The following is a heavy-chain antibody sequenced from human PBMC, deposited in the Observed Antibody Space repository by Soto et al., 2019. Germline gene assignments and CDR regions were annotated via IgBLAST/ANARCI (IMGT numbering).Heavy chain of an antibody. J-gene: IGHJ4*02. D-gene: IGHD3-3*01. V-gene: IGHV4-34*01. CDR2: INHSGST. CDR3: ARGGRKRGEYDVWSGYYIGGYYFDY. CDR1: GGSFSGYY. Sequence: SETLSLTCAVYGGSFSGYYWSWIRQPPGKGLEWIGEINHSGSTNYNPSLKSRVTISVDTSKNQFSLKLSSVTAADTAVYYCARGGRKRGEYDVWSGYYIGGYYFDYWGQGTLVTVSS.